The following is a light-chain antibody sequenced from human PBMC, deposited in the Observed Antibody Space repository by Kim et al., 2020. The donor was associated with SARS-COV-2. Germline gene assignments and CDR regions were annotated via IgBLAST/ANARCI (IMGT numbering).Light chain of an antibody. CDR2: NNN. Sequence: QSVLTQPPSASGTPWQSVTIFCSGSSSNIGRNSLHWYQQVPGTAPKLLIYNNNQRPSGVPDRFSGAKSGTSASLAINGLRSEDEAEYYCAAWDDSLNGVVFGGGTQLTVL. CDR1: SSNIGRNS. V-gene: IGLV1-44*01. CDR3: AAWDDSLNGVV. J-gene: IGLJ2*01.